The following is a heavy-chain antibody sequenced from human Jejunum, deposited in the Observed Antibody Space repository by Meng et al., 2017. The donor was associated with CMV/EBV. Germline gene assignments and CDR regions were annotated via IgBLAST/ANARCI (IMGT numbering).Heavy chain of an antibody. V-gene: IGHV4-59*02. CDR1: GSAVSPYY. D-gene: IGHD1-7*01. J-gene: IGHJ5*02. CDR3: ARTNWNYVWFDP. Sequence: CTDSGSAVSPYYWGWIRQHTGKGLEWIGDNFHNGTANYNPSLKSRVTLSVDTSKNQFSLKLSSVTAADTAVYYCARTNWNYVWFDPWGQGTLVTVSS. CDR2: NFHNGTA.